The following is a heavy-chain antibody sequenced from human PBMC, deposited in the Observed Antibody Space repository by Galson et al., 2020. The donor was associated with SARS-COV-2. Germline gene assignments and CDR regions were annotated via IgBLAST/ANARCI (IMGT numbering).Heavy chain of an antibody. CDR3: AREGMVPNDAFDI. Sequence: ASVKVSCKASGYTFTSYAMHWVRQAPGQRLEWMGLINAGNGNTKYSQKFQGRVTITRDTSASTAYMELNSLRAEDTAVYYCAREGMVPNDAFDIWGQGTMVTVSS. CDR1: GYTFTSYA. D-gene: IGHD3-10*01. J-gene: IGHJ3*02. V-gene: IGHV1-3*01. CDR2: INAGNGNT.